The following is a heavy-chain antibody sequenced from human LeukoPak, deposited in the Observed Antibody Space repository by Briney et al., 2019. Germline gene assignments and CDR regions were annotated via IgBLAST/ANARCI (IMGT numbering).Heavy chain of an antibody. J-gene: IGHJ4*02. D-gene: IGHD3-3*01. V-gene: IGHV1-69*13. CDR1: GGIFSSYA. Sequence: SVTVSCKASGGIFSSYAISWVRQAPGQGLEWMGGIIPIFGTANYAQKFQGGVTITADESTSTAYMELSSLRSEDTAVYYCAREFEYYDFWSGYYIGPSSGRYFDYWGQGTLVTVSS. CDR3: AREFEYYDFWSGYYIGPSSGRYFDY. CDR2: IIPIFGTA.